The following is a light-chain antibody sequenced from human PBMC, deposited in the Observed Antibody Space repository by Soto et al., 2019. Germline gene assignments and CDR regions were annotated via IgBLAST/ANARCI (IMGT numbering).Light chain of an antibody. Sequence: DIQMTQSPSTLSASVGDRVTITCRASQSISSWLDWYQQKPGKAPKLLIYKASSLESGVPSRFSGCGSGTEFTLTISSLQPDDFATYYCQQYNSYSPTFVQGTKVEIK. J-gene: IGKJ1*01. CDR1: QSISSW. CDR3: QQYNSYSPT. CDR2: KAS. V-gene: IGKV1-5*03.